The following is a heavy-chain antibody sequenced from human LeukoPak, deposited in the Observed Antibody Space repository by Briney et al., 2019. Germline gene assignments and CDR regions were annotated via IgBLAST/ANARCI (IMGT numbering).Heavy chain of an antibody. V-gene: IGHV1-69*06. J-gene: IGHJ3*02. D-gene: IGHD4-23*01. Sequence: SVKVSCKASGGTFSSYAISWVRQAPGQGLEWMGGIIPIFGTANYARKFQGRVTITADKPTSTAYMELSSLRSEDTAVYYCARVRQTTVVTPVVVKHLRGAFDIWGQGTMVTVSS. CDR2: IIPIFGTA. CDR1: GGTFSSYA. CDR3: ARVRQTTVVTPVVVKHLRGAFDI.